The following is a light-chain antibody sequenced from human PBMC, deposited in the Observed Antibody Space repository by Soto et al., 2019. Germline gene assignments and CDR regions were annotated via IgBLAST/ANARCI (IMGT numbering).Light chain of an antibody. CDR3: SSYAGRTNV. V-gene: IGLV2-8*01. Sequence: QSALTQPPSASGSPGQSVTISCTGTSSDVGGYNYVSWYQQHPGKAPKLMIYEVSKRPSGVPDRFSGSKSGNTASLTVSGLQAEDEADYYCSSYAGRTNVFGTGTKGTAL. CDR1: SSDVGGYNY. J-gene: IGLJ1*01. CDR2: EVS.